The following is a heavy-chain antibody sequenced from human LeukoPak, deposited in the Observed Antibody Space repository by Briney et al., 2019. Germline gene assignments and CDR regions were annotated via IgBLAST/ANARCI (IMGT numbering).Heavy chain of an antibody. CDR3: ASSTTVSDFDY. CDR2: INHSGST. V-gene: IGHV4-34*01. CDR1: GGSFSGYY. D-gene: IGHD4-17*01. Sequence: SETLSLTCAVYGGSFSGYYWSWIRQPPGKGLEWIGEINHSGSTNYSPSLKSRVTISVDTSKNQFSLKLSSVTAADTAVYYCASSTTVSDFDYWGQGTLVTVSS. J-gene: IGHJ4*02.